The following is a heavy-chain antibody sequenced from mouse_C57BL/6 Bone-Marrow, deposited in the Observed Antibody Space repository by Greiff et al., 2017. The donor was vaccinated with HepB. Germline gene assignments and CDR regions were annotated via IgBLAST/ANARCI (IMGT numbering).Heavy chain of an antibody. Sequence: VQLLESGAELVRPGASVTLSCKASGYTFTDYEMHWVKQTPVHGLEWIGAIDPETGGTAYNQKFKGKAILTADKSSSTAYMELRSLTSEDSAVYYCTRSKVPYYYGSRGFDYWGQGTTLTVSS. D-gene: IGHD1-1*01. J-gene: IGHJ2*01. CDR1: GYTFTDYE. V-gene: IGHV1-15*01. CDR3: TRSKVPYYYGSRGFDY. CDR2: IDPETGGT.